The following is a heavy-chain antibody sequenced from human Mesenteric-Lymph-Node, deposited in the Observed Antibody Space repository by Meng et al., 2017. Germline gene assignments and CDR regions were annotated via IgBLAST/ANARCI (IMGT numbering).Heavy chain of an antibody. D-gene: IGHD5-12*01. Sequence: SETLSLTCTVSGGSLSSGNYYWTWIRQHAGKGLEWLGYIHYSGNTHYNPSLKSRITISADTSKTKFSLKLSSMTAADTAVYYCARGIWRRGFDAFDIWGQGTMVTVSS. CDR3: ARGIWRRGFDAFDI. CDR1: GGSLSSGNYY. J-gene: IGHJ3*02. V-gene: IGHV4-31*03. CDR2: IHYSGNT.